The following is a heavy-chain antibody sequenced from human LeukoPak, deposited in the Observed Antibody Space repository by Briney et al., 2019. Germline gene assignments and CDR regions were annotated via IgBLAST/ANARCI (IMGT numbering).Heavy chain of an antibody. J-gene: IGHJ6*02. D-gene: IGHD4-11*01. CDR3: ANDYSNYYSYGMDV. V-gene: IGHV3-30*18. CDR1: GFTFSSYG. CDR2: ISHDGSNK. Sequence: GGSLRLSCAASGFTFSSYGMHWVRQAPGKGLEWVAVISHDGSNKDYSDSVKGRFTISRDNSKNTLYLQMNSLRAEDTAVYYCANDYSNYYSYGMDVWGQGTTVTVSS.